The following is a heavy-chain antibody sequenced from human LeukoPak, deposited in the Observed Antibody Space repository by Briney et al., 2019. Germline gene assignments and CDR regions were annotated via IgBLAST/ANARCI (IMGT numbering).Heavy chain of an antibody. CDR2: INHSGST. D-gene: IGHD2-8*02. V-gene: IGHV4-34*01. CDR3: ARGPGFDY. Sequence: SETLSLTCAVYGGSFSGYYWSWIRQPPGKGLEWIGEINHSGSTNYNPSLKSRVTISVDTSKNQFSLKLSSVTAADTAVYYCARGPGFDYWGQGTLVTVSS. CDR1: GGSFSGYY. J-gene: IGHJ4*02.